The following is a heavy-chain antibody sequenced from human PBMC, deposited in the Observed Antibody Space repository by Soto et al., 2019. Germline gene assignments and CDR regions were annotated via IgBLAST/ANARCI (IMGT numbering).Heavy chain of an antibody. D-gene: IGHD3-3*01. V-gene: IGHV3-15*01. CDR1: GFTFSNAW. Sequence: EVQLVESGGGLVKPGGSLRLSCAASGFTFSNAWMSWVRQAPGKGLEWVGRIKSKTDGGTTDYAAPVKGRFTISRDDSKNTLYLQMHSLKTEDTAVYYCTTDQGTGWSGPNWGQGTLVTVSS. CDR2: IKSKTDGGTT. J-gene: IGHJ4*02. CDR3: TTDQGTGWSGPN.